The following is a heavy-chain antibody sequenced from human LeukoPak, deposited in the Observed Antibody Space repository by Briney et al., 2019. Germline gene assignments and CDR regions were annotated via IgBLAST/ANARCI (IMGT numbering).Heavy chain of an antibody. V-gene: IGHV3-23*01. CDR3: AREIHASETLYLDY. Sequence: PGGSLRLSFAASGLTFGSHGMSWVRQGPGKGPEWVSAIGVVGSTYYADSVKGRFTISRDNGKNTLYLQMDSLRVEDTAVYYCAREIHASETLYLDYWGQGVLVTVSS. CDR1: GLTFGSHG. D-gene: IGHD3-10*01. CDR2: IGVVGST. J-gene: IGHJ4*02.